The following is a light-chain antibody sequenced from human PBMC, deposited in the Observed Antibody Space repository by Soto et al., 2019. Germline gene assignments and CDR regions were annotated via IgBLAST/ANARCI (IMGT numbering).Light chain of an antibody. CDR3: QVWDNNGGHNYV. CDR2: DGS. V-gene: IGLV3-21*02. CDR1: SIGIYS. J-gene: IGLJ1*01. Sequence: SYELTQSPSVSVAPGQTARITCGGNSIGIYSVHWYQQRPGQAPVLVVYDGSDRPSGIPERFSGSNSGNTATLTIGRVEAADEADYYCQVWDNNGGHNYVFGPGTKGHRP.